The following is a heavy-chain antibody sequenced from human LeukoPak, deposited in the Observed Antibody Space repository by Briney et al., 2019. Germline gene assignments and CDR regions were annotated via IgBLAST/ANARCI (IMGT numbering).Heavy chain of an antibody. J-gene: IGHJ5*02. CDR2: INPNSGGT. V-gene: IGHV1-2*02. CDR3: ARDSLKNWFDP. Sequence: ASVKVSCKASGYTFTSYGISWVRQAPGQGLEWMGWINPNSGGTNYAQKFQGRVTMTRDTSISTAYMELSRLRSEDTAVYYCARDSLKNWFDPWGQGTLVAVSS. CDR1: GYTFTSYG.